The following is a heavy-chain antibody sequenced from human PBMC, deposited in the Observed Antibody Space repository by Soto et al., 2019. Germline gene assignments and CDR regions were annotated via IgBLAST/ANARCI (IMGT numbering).Heavy chain of an antibody. CDR1: GYTFTGYY. V-gene: IGHV1-2*02. CDR2: INPNSGGT. D-gene: IGHD1-7*01. Sequence: ASVKVSCRASGYTFTGYYRHWVRQAPGQGLEWMGWINPNSGGTNYAQKFQGRVTMTRDTSISTAYMELSRLRSDDTAVYYCARAKGENWNYVRVAFDICGQGTMVTVSS. J-gene: IGHJ3*02. CDR3: ARAKGENWNYVRVAFDI.